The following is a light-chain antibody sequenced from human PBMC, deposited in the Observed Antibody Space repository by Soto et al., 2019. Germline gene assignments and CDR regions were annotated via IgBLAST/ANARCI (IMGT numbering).Light chain of an antibody. CDR2: AAS. CDR3: QKYNTAPQT. CDR1: QGIIDY. Sequence: DIQMTQSPSSLSASVGDRVTITCRASQGIIDYLAWYQHKPGKAPNLLIYAASTLHSGVPSRFSGSGSGTDFTLTISNLQPEDVGTYYCQKYNTAPQTFGPGTKVVIK. V-gene: IGKV1-27*01. J-gene: IGKJ1*01.